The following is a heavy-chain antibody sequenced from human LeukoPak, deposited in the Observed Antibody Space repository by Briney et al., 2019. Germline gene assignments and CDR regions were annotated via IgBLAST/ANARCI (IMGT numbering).Heavy chain of an antibody. CDR3: ARPLESYYYMDV. CDR1: GFTFSRYS. Sequence: GGSLRLSCAASGFTFSRYSMNWVRQAPGKGLGWGSYISSKNVIYYADSVKGRITISRDNAKISLYMQMNSLRAEDTAVYYCARPLESYYYMDVWGKGTTVTVSS. V-gene: IGHV3-48*04. J-gene: IGHJ6*03. CDR2: ISSKNVI. D-gene: IGHD3-3*01.